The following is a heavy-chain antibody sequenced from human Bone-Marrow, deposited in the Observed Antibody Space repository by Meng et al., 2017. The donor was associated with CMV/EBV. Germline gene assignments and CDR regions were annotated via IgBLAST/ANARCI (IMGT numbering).Heavy chain of an antibody. V-gene: IGHV3-30*04. D-gene: IGHD6-6*01. CDR1: GFTFSSYV. J-gene: IGHJ4*02. CDR2: ISYDGSNK. Sequence: GESLKISCAASGFTFSSYVIHWVRQAPGKGLEWVAAISYDGSNKYYADSVKGRFSISRDNSKNTLYLQMNSLRAEDTAVYYCARFKGSSATRDYWGQGTLVTVSS. CDR3: ARFKGSSATRDY.